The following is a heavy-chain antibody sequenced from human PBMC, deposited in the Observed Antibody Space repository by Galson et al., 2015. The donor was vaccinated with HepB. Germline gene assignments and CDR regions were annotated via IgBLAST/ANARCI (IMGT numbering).Heavy chain of an antibody. Sequence: SVKVSCKASGGTFSSYAISWVRQAPGQGLEWMGGIIPIFGTANYAQKFQGRVTITADETTSTAYMELSSLRSEDTAVYYCARMKRGVTMVRVVIIATNWFDPWGQGTLVTVSS. D-gene: IGHD3-10*01. CDR3: ARMKRGVTMVRVVIIATNWFDP. CDR1: GGTFSSYA. V-gene: IGHV1-69*13. J-gene: IGHJ5*02. CDR2: IIPIFGTA.